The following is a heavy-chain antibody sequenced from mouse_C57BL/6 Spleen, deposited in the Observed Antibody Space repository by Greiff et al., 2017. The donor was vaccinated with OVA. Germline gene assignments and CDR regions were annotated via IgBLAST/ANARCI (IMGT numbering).Heavy chain of an antibody. CDR2: ISYDGSN. J-gene: IGHJ1*03. Sequence: ESGPGLVKPSQSLSLTCSVTGYSITSGYYWNWIRQFPGNKLEWMGYISYDGSNNYNPSLKNRISITRDTSKNQFFLKLNSVTTEDTATYYCARAEFHWYFDVWGTGTTVTVSS. V-gene: IGHV3-6*01. CDR1: GYSITSGYY. CDR3: ARAEFHWYFDV.